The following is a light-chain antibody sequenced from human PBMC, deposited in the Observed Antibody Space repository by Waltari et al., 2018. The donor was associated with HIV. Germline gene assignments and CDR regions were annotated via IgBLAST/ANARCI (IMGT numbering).Light chain of an antibody. CDR3: QQYYSTPWT. CDR2: WAS. Sequence: DIVMTQSPDSLAVSLGERATINCKSGQSVLYRSNNKEYLAWYQHKPGQPPKLLLYWASTRESGVPDRFSGSGSGTDFTLTISGLQAEDVAVYYCQQYYSTPWTFGQGTRVEIK. J-gene: IGKJ1*01. V-gene: IGKV4-1*01. CDR1: QSVLYRSNNKEY.